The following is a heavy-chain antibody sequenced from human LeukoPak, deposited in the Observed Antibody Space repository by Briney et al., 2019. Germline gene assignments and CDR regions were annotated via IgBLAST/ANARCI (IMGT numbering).Heavy chain of an antibody. CDR1: GGSFSGYY. V-gene: IGHV4-34*01. CDR3: ASGYSYGSFDY. J-gene: IGHJ4*02. D-gene: IGHD5-18*01. Sequence: SETLSLTCAVYGGSFSGYYWSWIRQPPGKGLEWIGEINHSGSTNYNPSLKSRVTISVDTSKNQFSLKLSSVTAADTAVYYCASGYSYGSFDYWGQGTLVTVSS. CDR2: INHSGST.